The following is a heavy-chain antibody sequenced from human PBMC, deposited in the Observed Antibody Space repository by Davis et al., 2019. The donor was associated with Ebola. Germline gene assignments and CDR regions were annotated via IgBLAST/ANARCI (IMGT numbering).Heavy chain of an antibody. CDR1: GFTFSSYG. CDR3: AKEKDYGNQSIIYYYYGMDV. D-gene: IGHD4/OR15-4a*01. J-gene: IGHJ6*02. CDR2: ISYDGSNK. Sequence: GGSLRLSCAASGFTFSSYGMHWVRQAPGKGLEWVAVISYDGSNKYYADSVKGRFTISRDNSKNTLYLQMNSLRAEDTAVYYRAKEKDYGNQSIIYYYYGMDVWGQGTTVTVSS. V-gene: IGHV3-30*18.